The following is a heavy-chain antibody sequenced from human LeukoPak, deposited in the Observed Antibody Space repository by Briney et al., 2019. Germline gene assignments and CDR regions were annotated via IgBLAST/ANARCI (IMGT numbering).Heavy chain of an antibody. J-gene: IGHJ5*02. CDR3: AKSAYDSSGYYEWFDP. V-gene: IGHV3-7*03. D-gene: IGHD3-22*01. Sequence: TGGSLRLSCAASGFTFSSFWMSWVRQAPGKGLEWVANIKQDGSEIYYVDSVKGRFTISRDNAKNSLYLQMNSLRAEDTAVYYCAKSAYDSSGYYEWFDPWGQGTLVTVSS. CDR1: GFTFSSFW. CDR2: IKQDGSEI.